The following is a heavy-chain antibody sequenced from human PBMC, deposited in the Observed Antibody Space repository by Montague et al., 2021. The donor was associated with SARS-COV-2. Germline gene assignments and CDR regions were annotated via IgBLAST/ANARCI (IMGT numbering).Heavy chain of an antibody. J-gene: IGHJ4*02. CDR2: ISYDGSKK. D-gene: IGHD6-13*01. V-gene: IGHV3-30*04. CDR3: AKEQYSSSWSDFDY. CDR1: GFTFSTYP. Sequence: SLSLSFSASGFTFSTYPMHWVRQAPGKGLEWLVVISYDGSKKDYADSVKGRFTISRDNSENMLYLQMNSLRAEDTAVDYCAKEQYSSSWSDFDYWGQGTVVAVSS.